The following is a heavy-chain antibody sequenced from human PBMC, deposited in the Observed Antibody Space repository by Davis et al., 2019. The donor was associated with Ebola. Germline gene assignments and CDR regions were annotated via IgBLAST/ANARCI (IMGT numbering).Heavy chain of an antibody. CDR3: ARRNWFDP. V-gene: IGHV3-21*01. CDR1: GFSFSDYY. Sequence: PGGSLRLSCAASGFSFSDYYMNWVRQAPGKGLEWVSSITVTSNYTYYADSVKGRFTISRDNAKNSLYLQMNSLRAEDTAVYYCARRNWFDPWGQGTLVTVSS. J-gene: IGHJ5*02. CDR2: ITVTSNYT.